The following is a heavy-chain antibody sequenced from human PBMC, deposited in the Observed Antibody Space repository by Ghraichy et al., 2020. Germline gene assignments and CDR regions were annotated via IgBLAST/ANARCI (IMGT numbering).Heavy chain of an antibody. V-gene: IGHV3-48*02. Sequence: GGSLRLSCAASGFTFSSYNMNWVRQAPGKGLEWVSYISSSSGTLYYADSVKGRFTISRDNAKNSLYLQMNSLRDEDTAVYYCGVVVATTGGWFDPWGQGTLVTVYS. J-gene: IGHJ5*02. D-gene: IGHD2-15*01. CDR2: ISSSSGTL. CDR1: GFTFSSYN. CDR3: GVVVATTGGWFDP.